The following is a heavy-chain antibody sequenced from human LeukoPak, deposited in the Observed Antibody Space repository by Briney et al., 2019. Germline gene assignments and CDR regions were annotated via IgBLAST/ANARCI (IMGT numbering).Heavy chain of an antibody. CDR2: ISGSGGET. CDR1: GFTFTNYA. J-gene: IGHJ4*01. Sequence: PGGSLRLSCAASGFTFTNYAMNWVRHAPGQGLEWVSQISGSGGETYYAGSVQGRFTIFRDSSENTLYLQMNGLRAEDTAVYYCVRRSRDGYNSPLDIWGQGTLVTVSS. D-gene: IGHD5-24*01. V-gene: IGHV3-23*01. CDR3: VRRSRDGYNSPLDI.